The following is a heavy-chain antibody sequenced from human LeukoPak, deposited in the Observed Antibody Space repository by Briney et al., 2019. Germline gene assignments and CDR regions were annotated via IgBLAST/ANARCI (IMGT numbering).Heavy chain of an antibody. CDR2: ISGSGGST. D-gene: IGHD4-23*01. J-gene: IGHJ5*02. CDR3: AKGDYGGNFRWFDP. V-gene: IGHV3-23*01. Sequence: PGGSLRLSCSASGFPFSSYAMHWVRQAPGKGLEWVSAISGSGGSTYYADSVKGRFTISRDNSKNTLYLQMNSLRAEDTAVYYCAKGDYGGNFRWFDPWGQGTLVTVSS. CDR1: GFPFSSYA.